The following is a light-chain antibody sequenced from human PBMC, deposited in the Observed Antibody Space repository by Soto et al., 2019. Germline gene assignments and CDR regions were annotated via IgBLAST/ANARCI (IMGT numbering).Light chain of an antibody. Sequence: ALTQPPSASRSPGKAVTISSTRTSRDVGGYNYVSWYQQHPGKAPKLMIYEVSKRPSGVPDRFSGSKSGNTASLTVSGLQAEDEADYYCSSYAGSNNSYVFGTGTKVTVL. J-gene: IGLJ1*01. CDR1: SRDVGGYNY. V-gene: IGLV2-8*01. CDR3: SSYAGSNNSYV. CDR2: EVS.